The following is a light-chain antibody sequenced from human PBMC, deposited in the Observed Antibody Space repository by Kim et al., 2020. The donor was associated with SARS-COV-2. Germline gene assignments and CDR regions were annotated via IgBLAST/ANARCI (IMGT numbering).Light chain of an antibody. Sequence: QSALTQPPSASGSPGQSVTIPRTGTSSDIGAYDYVSWYQQHSGKAPKLTIYEVRKRPSGVPDRFPGSKSGNTASLNVSGLQAEDEADYYCGSYAGSNNYVFGTGTKDTVL. CDR1: SSDIGAYDY. V-gene: IGLV2-8*01. CDR3: GSYAGSNNYV. J-gene: IGLJ1*01. CDR2: EVR.